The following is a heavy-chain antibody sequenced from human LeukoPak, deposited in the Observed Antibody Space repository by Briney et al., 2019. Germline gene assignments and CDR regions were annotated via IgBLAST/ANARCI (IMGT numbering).Heavy chain of an antibody. D-gene: IGHD1-26*01. Sequence: PGGSLRLSCTVSGFTVENNYMSWVRQAPGEGLEWVALMYSRGSSHYADSVRGRFTISRDSSKNTVYLQMNSLTAEDTAVYYCARGQIVGVQGDFWGQGTLVTVSS. CDR1: GFTVENNY. J-gene: IGHJ4*02. V-gene: IGHV3-66*02. CDR3: ARGQIVGVQGDF. CDR2: MYSRGSS.